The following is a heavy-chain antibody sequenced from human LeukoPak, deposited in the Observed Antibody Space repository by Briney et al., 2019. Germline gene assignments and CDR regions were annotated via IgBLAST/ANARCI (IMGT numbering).Heavy chain of an antibody. D-gene: IGHD6-13*01. J-gene: IGHJ4*02. CDR3: AKVLTGYSSSWYSGENYFDY. Sequence: GGSLRLSCAASGFSFSAYWMHWVRQAPGKGLEWVSAISGSGGSTYYADSVKGRFTISRDNSKNTLYLQMNSLRAEDTAVYYRAKVLTGYSSSWYSGENYFDYWGQGTLVTVSS. CDR1: GFSFSAYW. CDR2: ISGSGGST. V-gene: IGHV3-23*01.